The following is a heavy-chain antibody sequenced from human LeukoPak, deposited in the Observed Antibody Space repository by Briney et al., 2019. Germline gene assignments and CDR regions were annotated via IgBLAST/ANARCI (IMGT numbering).Heavy chain of an antibody. D-gene: IGHD3-22*01. J-gene: IGHJ4*02. V-gene: IGHV3-15*01. CDR2: IKSKTDGGTT. Sequence: PGGSLRLSCAASGFTFCNAWMSWVRQAPGKGLEWVGRIKSKTDGGTTDYAAPVKGRFTISRDDSKNTLYLQMNSLKTEDTAVYYCTTDPGYYSGFDYWGQGTLVTVSS. CDR1: GFTFCNAW. CDR3: TTDPGYYSGFDY.